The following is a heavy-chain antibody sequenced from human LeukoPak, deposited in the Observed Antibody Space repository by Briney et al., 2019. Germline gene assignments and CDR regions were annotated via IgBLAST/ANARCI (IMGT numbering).Heavy chain of an antibody. J-gene: IGHJ6*04. Sequence: GGSLRLSCAASGFTFSIYPMSWVRHAPGKGPEWVSDISGSGASTYYADSVKGRFTISRDNSKNTLYLQMNSLRAEDTAVYYGAKDLPDNPEDPYYGMDVWGKGTTVTVSS. CDR3: AKDLPDNPEDPYYGMDV. D-gene: IGHD1-14*01. CDR2: ISGSGAST. CDR1: GFTFSIYP. V-gene: IGHV3-23*01.